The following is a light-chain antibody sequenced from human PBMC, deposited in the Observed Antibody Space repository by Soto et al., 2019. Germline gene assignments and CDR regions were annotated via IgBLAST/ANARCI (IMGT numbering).Light chain of an antibody. CDR3: QQHGSWPWT. CDR1: QFIRSRSY. Sequence: EILLTQYPGTLSLSPGESATLSCRASQFIRSRSYLAWYQQKPDQAPRLILYDASSRATGIPDRFSGSGSGTDFTLTISRLEPEDVAVYYCQQHGSWPWTLGQGTKVDIK. J-gene: IGKJ1*01. V-gene: IGKV3-20*01. CDR2: DAS.